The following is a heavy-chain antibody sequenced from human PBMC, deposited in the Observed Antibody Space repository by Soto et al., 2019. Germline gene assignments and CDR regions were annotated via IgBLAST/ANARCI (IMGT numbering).Heavy chain of an antibody. CDR2: ISHTGIT. CDR3: ARYCSGGSCSLDY. CDR1: GDSITTSGDY. D-gene: IGHD2-15*01. J-gene: IGHJ4*02. Sequence: SETLSLTCTVSGDSITTSGDYWSWIRQNPGKGLEWIGYISHTGITEYNPSLNSRLTLSIDTSKNQFSLKLSSVTAADTAVYYCARYCSGGSCSLDYWGQGTLVTVSS. V-gene: IGHV4-31*03.